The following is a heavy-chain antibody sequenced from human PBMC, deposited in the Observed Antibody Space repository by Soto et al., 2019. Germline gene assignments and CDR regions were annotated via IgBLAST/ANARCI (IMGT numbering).Heavy chain of an antibody. J-gene: IGHJ3*02. CDR3: ALLGELSINGDAFDI. V-gene: IGHV3-33*01. D-gene: IGHD3-16*02. Sequence: GGSLRLSCAASGFTFSSYGMHWVRQAPGKGLEWVAVIWYDGSNKYYADSVKGRFTISRDNSKNTLYLQMNSLRAEDTAVYYCALLGELSINGDAFDIWGQGTMVTVSS. CDR2: IWYDGSNK. CDR1: GFTFSSYG.